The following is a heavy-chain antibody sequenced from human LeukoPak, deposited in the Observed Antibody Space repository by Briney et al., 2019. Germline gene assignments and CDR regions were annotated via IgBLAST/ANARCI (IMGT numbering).Heavy chain of an antibody. CDR3: ARFIGYYDSSGYYFDY. V-gene: IGHV1-2*02. Sequence: GASVKVSCKASGYTFTGYYMHWVRQAPGQGLEWMGWINPNSGGTNYAQKFQGRVTMTRDTSISTAYMELSRLRSDDTAVYYCARFIGYYDSSGYYFDYWGQGTLVTVSS. CDR2: INPNSGGT. D-gene: IGHD3-22*01. CDR1: GYTFTGYY. J-gene: IGHJ4*02.